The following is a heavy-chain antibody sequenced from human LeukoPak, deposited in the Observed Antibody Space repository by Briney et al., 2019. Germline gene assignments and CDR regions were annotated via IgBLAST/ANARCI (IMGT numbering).Heavy chain of an antibody. CDR1: GYSISSGYY. V-gene: IGHV4-38-2*02. J-gene: IGHJ4*02. D-gene: IGHD6-13*01. CDR3: ARHSSWLRGILDY. CDR2: IYHSGST. Sequence: SETLSLTCTVSGYSISSGYYWGWIRQPPGKGLEWIGSIYHSGSTYYNPSLKSRVTISVDTPKNQFSLKLSSVTAADTAVYYCARHSSWLRGILDYWGQGTLVTVSS.